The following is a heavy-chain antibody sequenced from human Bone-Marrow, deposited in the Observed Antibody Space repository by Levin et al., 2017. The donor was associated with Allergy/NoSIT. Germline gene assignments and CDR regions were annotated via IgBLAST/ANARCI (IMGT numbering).Heavy chain of an antibody. CDR3: ARYQSPCGGFSYGPFDS. D-gene: IGHD5-18*01. CDR1: RGSISAGGYY. J-gene: IGHJ4*02. CDR2: IYYSGAT. Sequence: LRLSLTVSRGSISAGGYYWSWIRQHPGKGLEWIGYIYYSGATLYTPSLEGRATISVDTSKTQFSLRLRSVNAADTAVYYCARYQSPCGGFSYGPFDSWGQGTLVIVSS. V-gene: IGHV4-31*03.